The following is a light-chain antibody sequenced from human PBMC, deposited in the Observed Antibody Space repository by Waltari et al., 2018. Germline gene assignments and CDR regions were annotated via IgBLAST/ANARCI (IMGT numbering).Light chain of an antibody. J-gene: IGKJ3*01. CDR3: PQHKVTPPLI. CDR2: AAS. Sequence: DIQMTQSPSSLSASVGDTVTITCRAGQGIAGYLAWYHQRPGKPPKRLVYAASTLHSGVPSRFSGSGPRTEYALNFSSLQPEHFATDHCPQHKVTPPLIFGPGTKVQIK. CDR1: QGIAGY. V-gene: IGKV1-17*01.